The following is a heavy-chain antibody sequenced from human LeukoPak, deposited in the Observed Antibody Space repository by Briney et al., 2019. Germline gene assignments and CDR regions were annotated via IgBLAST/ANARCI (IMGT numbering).Heavy chain of an antibody. CDR1: GYTFTSYG. J-gene: IGHJ6*03. CDR3: ARDKRGITIFKNYYYMDV. D-gene: IGHD3-3*01. V-gene: IGHV1-18*01. CDR2: SSAYNGNT. Sequence: ASVKVSCKASGYTFTSYGISWVRQAPGLGSESMGWSSAYNGNTNDAQKLQGRVTMTTDTSTSTAYMELRSLRSDDTAVYYCARDKRGITIFKNYYYMDVWGKGTTVTVSS.